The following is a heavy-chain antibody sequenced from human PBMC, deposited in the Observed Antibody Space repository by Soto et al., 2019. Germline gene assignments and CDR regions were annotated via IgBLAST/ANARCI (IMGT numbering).Heavy chain of an antibody. CDR1: GFTFSSDA. Sequence: PGGSLRLSCASSGFTFSSDAMHWVRQAPGKGLEWVSTVSGTGSTYFADSVKGRFTISRDKSQNMIDLQMDSLRAEDTAIYYCAKDRGYNFGWDFWGQGTQVTVSS. CDR2: VSGTGST. CDR3: AKDRGYNFGWDF. D-gene: IGHD5-18*01. V-gene: IGHV3-23*01. J-gene: IGHJ4*02.